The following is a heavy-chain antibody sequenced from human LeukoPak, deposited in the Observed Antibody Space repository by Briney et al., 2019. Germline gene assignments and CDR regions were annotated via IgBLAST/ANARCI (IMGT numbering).Heavy chain of an antibody. J-gene: IGHJ3*02. D-gene: IGHD2-15*01. Sequence: GGSLRLSCAASGFTFSSYGMHWVRQAPGKGLEWVAFIRYDGSNKYYADSVKGRFTISRDNSKNTLYLQMNSLRAEDTAVHYCAKRKVDIVVVVAANHDAFDIWGQGTMVTVSS. CDR1: GFTFSSYG. CDR2: IRYDGSNK. CDR3: AKRKVDIVVVVAANHDAFDI. V-gene: IGHV3-30*02.